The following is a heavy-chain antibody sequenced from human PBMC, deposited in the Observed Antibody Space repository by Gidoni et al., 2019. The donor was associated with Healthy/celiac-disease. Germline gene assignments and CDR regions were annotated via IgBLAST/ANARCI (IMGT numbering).Heavy chain of an antibody. CDR1: GGSFSGYY. CDR3: ARGGGGSGYDLSAFDI. CDR2: INHSGST. D-gene: IGHD5-12*01. V-gene: IGHV4-34*01. J-gene: IGHJ3*02. Sequence: QVQLQQWGAGLLKPSETLSLTCAVYGGSFSGYYWSWIRQPPGKGLEWIGEINHSGSTNYNPSLKSRVTISVDMSKNQFSLKLSSVTAADTAVYYCARGGGGSGYDLSAFDIWGQGTMVTVSS.